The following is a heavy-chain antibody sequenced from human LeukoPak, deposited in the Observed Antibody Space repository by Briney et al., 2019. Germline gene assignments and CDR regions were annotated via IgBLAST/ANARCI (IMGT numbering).Heavy chain of an antibody. V-gene: IGHV3-30*03. D-gene: IGHD4-17*01. CDR2: ISSDGSNK. J-gene: IGHJ5*02. Sequence: GGSLRLSCAASGFTFSSYGMHWVRQAPGKGLEWVAAISSDGSNKYYADSVKGRFTISRDNSKNTLYLQMNSLRAEDTAVYYCARGLKYGDYGAWGQGTLVTVSS. CDR3: ARGLKYGDYGA. CDR1: GFTFSSYG.